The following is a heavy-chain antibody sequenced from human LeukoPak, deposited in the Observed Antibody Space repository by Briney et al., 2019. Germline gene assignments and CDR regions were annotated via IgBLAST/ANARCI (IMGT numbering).Heavy chain of an antibody. CDR1: GFTVSSNY. J-gene: IGHJ4*02. CDR3: ARAHNHSYGRNYYFDY. V-gene: IGHV3-66*01. D-gene: IGHD5-18*01. CDR2: IYSCGST. Sequence: PGGSLRLSCAASGFTVSSNYMSWVRQAPGKGLEWVSVIYSCGSTYYADSVKGRFTISRDNSKNTLYLQMNSLRAEDTAVYYCARAHNHSYGRNYYFDYWGQGTLVTVSS.